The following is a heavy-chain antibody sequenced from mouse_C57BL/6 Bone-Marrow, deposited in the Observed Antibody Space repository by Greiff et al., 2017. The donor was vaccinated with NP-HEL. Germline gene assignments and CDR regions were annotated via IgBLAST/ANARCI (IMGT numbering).Heavy chain of an antibody. Sequence: QVQLQQPGAELVKPGASVKLSCKASGYTFTSYWMQWVKQRPGQGLEWIGEIDPSDSYTNYNQKFKGKATLTVDTSSSTAYMQLSSLTSEDSAVYDCAMYYDGSSYDYFDDWGQGTTLTVSS. CDR1: GYTFTSYW. J-gene: IGHJ2*01. CDR2: IDPSDSYT. D-gene: IGHD1-1*01. V-gene: IGHV1-50*01. CDR3: AMYYDGSSYDYFDD.